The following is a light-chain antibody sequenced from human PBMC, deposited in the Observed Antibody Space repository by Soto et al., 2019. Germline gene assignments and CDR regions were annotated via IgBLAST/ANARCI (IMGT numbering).Light chain of an antibody. Sequence: EIVVTQSPATLSVSPGERVTLSCRASQSVSSSLAWYQQRPGQAPRLLIYDTSTRAAGIAARFSGSGSGTEFTLTISSLQSEDFAVYYCQQYVQWPPGTFG. J-gene: IGKJ1*01. V-gene: IGKV3-15*01. CDR1: QSVSSS. CDR2: DTS. CDR3: QQYVQWPPGT.